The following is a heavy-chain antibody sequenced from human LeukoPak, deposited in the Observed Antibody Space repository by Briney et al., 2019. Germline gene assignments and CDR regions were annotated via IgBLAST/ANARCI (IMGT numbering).Heavy chain of an antibody. D-gene: IGHD5-24*01. CDR2: IYPGDSDT. J-gene: IGHJ4*02. Sequence: GESLQISCKGSGYSFTSYWIGWVRQMPGKGLEWMGIIYPGDSDTRYSPSFQGQVTISADKSISTAYLQWSSLKASDTAMYYCARSGANGYNHWEDFDYWGQGTLVTVSS. CDR3: ARSGANGYNHWEDFDY. V-gene: IGHV5-51*01. CDR1: GYSFTSYW.